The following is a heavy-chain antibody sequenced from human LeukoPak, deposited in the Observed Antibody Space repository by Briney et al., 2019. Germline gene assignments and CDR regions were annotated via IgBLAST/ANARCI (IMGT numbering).Heavy chain of an antibody. CDR3: AKDGRQWKTYFYGSGSANAFDI. Sequence: PVQPLDSPSVTSSTGTYIYYADSLKGRFTISRDNSKNTVYLQMDSLRAEDTAVYYCAKDGRQWKTYFYGSGSANAFDIWGQGTMVTVSS. D-gene: IGHD3-10*01. CDR2: TSSTGTYI. J-gene: IGHJ3*02. V-gene: IGHV3-21*01.